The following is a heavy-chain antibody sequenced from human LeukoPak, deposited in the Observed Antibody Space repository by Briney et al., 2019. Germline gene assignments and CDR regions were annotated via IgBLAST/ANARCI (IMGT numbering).Heavy chain of an antibody. D-gene: IGHD6-13*01. V-gene: IGHV3-48*02. CDR3: AREGSSWSGGNWFDL. CDR2: ISSTSSTT. J-gene: IGHJ5*02. CDR1: RFTFSGYS. Sequence: GGSLRLSCAASRFTFSGYSMNWVRQAPGKGLEWVSKISSTSSTTYYADSVKGRFTISRDNANNSLYLQMNSLRDEDAAVYYCAREGSSWSGGNWFDLWGQGTLVTVSS.